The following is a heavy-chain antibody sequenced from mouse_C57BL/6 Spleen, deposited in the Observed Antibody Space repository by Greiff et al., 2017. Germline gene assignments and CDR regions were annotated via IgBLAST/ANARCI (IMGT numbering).Heavy chain of an antibody. CDR1: GFSLTSYG. J-gene: IGHJ4*01. D-gene: IGHD2-4*01. V-gene: IGHV2-6-1*01. CDR2: IWSDGST. Sequence: QVQLKESGPGLVAPSQSLSITCTVSGFSLTSYGVHWVRQPPGKGLEWLVVIWSDGSTTYNSALKSRLSISKDNSKSQVFLKMNSLQTDDTAMYYCARHGDYDRYAMDYWGQGTSVTVSS. CDR3: ARHGDYDRYAMDY.